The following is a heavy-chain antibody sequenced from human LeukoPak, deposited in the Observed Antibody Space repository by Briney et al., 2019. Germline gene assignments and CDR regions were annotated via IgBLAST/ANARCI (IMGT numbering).Heavy chain of an antibody. CDR3: ARGSYYDSSGTLFDY. CDR1: GFVFTSYG. CDR2: ISANDGKI. V-gene: IGHV1-18*01. J-gene: IGHJ4*02. D-gene: IGHD3-22*01. Sequence: ASVKVSCKASGFVFTSYGFTWVRQAPGQGLEWMGWISANDGKIHYSERHQGRITMTTDTVTSTAYMELRSLRSDDTAVYYCARGSYYDSSGTLFDYWGQGTLVTVSS.